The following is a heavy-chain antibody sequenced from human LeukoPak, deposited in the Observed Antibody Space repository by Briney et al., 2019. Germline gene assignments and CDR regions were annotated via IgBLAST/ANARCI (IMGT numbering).Heavy chain of an antibody. V-gene: IGHV1-8*03. CDR1: GYTFTSYD. J-gene: IGHJ5*02. CDR3: ARAYDFWSGYYHPRFDP. CDR2: MNPNSGNT. Sequence: ASVKVSCKASGYTFTSYDINWVRQAPGQGLEWMGWMNPNSGNTDYAQKFQGRVTITRNTSISTAYMELSSLRSEDTAVYYCARAYDFWSGYYHPRFDPWGQGTLVTVSS. D-gene: IGHD3-3*01.